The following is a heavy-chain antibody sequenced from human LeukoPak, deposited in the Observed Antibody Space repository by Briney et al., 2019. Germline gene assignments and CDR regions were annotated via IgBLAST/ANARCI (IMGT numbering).Heavy chain of an antibody. Sequence: GASVKVSCKASGYTFNSYGFSWVRQAPGQGLEWVGWISNYNGDTRYAQKLQGRVTMTTDTSTSTAYMELRSLRSDDTAVYYCARGGIAVAGTTTGDDYWGQGTLVTVSS. CDR3: ARGGIAVAGTTTGDDY. D-gene: IGHD6-19*01. V-gene: IGHV1-18*01. J-gene: IGHJ4*02. CDR2: ISNYNGDT. CDR1: GYTFNSYG.